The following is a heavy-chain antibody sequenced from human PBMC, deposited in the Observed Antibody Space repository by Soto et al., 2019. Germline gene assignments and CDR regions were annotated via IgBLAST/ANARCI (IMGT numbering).Heavy chain of an antibody. D-gene: IGHD2-8*01. CDR1: GDSFTNYA. Sequence: QVLLVQSGAEMKQPGSSVSVSCKASGDSFTNYAFTWVRQAPGQGPEWLGGIILALGTPHYSQRFQGRLTITADESSSTVYMELGSLRLDDTAVYYCGRYCTNTKCRGGYYLDLWGQNPAHRLF. CDR2: IILALGTP. CDR3: GRYCTNTKCRGGYYLDL. V-gene: IGHV1-69*01. J-gene: IGHJ5*02.